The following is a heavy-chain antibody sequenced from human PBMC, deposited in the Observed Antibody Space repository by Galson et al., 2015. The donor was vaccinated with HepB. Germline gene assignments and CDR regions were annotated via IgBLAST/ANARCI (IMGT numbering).Heavy chain of an antibody. CDR2: ISYDGSNK. J-gene: IGHJ6*02. Sequence: SLRLSCAASGFTFSSYAMHWVRQAPGKGLEWVAVISYDGSNKYYADSVKGRFTISRDNSKNTLYLQMNSLRAEDTAVYYCARDRRGETYDFWSGYRYYYYGMDVWGQVTTVTVSS. CDR1: GFTFSSYA. CDR3: ARDRRGETYDFWSGYRYYYYGMDV. V-gene: IGHV3-30-3*01. D-gene: IGHD3-3*01.